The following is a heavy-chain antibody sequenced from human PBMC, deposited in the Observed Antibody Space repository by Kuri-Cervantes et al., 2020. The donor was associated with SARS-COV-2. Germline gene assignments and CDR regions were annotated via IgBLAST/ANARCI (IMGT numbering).Heavy chain of an antibody. CDR3: ARGFIDIVVVPAAPGRHFDY. J-gene: IGHJ4*02. CDR2: INPSGGST. V-gene: IGHV1-46*03. D-gene: IGHD2-2*01. Sequence: ASMKVSCKASGYNFTSYYMHWVRQAPGQGLEWMGIINPSGGSTSYAQKFQGRVTMTRDTSTSTVYMELSSPRSEDTAVYYCARGFIDIVVVPAAPGRHFDYWGQGTLVTVSS. CDR1: GYNFTSYY.